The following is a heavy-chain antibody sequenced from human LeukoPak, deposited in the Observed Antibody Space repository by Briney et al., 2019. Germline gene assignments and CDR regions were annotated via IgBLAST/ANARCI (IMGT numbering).Heavy chain of an antibody. J-gene: IGHJ3*02. CDR2: IYYSGST. V-gene: IGHV4-59*08. Sequence: SSETLSLTCTVSGGSISSYYWSWLRQPPGKGLEWIAYIYYSGSTDYNPPLKSRVTISLDTSKNQVSLKLSSVTAADTAVYYCARHDPIVGTPDAFDIWGQGTMVTVSS. CDR3: ARHDPIVGTPDAFDI. D-gene: IGHD1-26*01. CDR1: GGSISSYY.